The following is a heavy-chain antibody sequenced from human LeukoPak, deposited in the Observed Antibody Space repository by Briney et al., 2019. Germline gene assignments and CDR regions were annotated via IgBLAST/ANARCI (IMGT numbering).Heavy chain of an antibody. V-gene: IGHV4-4*07. CDR3: AVYSGYDLVGAFDI. Sequence: PSDTLSITCTVSGGSISSYYWSWIRQPAGKGLEWIGRIYTSGSTNYNPSLKSRVTMSVDTSKNQFSLKLSSVTAADTAVYYCAVYSGYDLVGAFDIWGQGTMVTVSS. D-gene: IGHD5-12*01. J-gene: IGHJ3*02. CDR2: IYTSGST. CDR1: GGSISSYY.